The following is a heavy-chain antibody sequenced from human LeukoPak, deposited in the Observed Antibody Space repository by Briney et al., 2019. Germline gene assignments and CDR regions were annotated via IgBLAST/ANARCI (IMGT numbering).Heavy chain of an antibody. J-gene: IGHJ3*02. Sequence: ASVKVSCKASGGTFSSYAISWVRQAPGQGLEWMGGIIPIFGTANYAQKFQGRVTITADESTSTAYMELSSLRSEDTAVYYCARENDHGDYGAFDIWGQGTMVTVSS. CDR2: IIPIFGTA. V-gene: IGHV1-69*13. D-gene: IGHD4-17*01. CDR3: ARENDHGDYGAFDI. CDR1: GGTFSSYA.